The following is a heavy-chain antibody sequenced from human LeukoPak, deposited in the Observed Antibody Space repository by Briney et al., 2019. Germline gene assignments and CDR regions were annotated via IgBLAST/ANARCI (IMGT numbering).Heavy chain of an antibody. Sequence: PSETLSLTCTVSGGSISSSSYYWGWIRQPPGKGLEWIGNIYHSGNTYYNSSLKSRVTISVDTSKNQFSLKLTSVTAADTAVYYCAKQTGSGLFILPGGQGTLVTVSS. D-gene: IGHD3/OR15-3a*01. J-gene: IGHJ4*02. CDR3: AKQTGSGLFILP. CDR2: IYHSGNT. V-gene: IGHV4-39*01. CDR1: GGSISSSSYY.